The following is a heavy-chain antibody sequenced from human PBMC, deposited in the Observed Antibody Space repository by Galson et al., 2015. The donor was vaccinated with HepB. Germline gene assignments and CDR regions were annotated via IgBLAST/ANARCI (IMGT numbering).Heavy chain of an antibody. J-gene: IGHJ4*02. V-gene: IGHV3-23*01. CDR3: AKAPLYYYYDSSGYYQC. D-gene: IGHD3-22*01. Sequence: SLRLSCAASGIILSSYAMNWVRQAPGKGLEWVSAISDSGDSTYYADSVKGRFTISRDNSKNTLYLQMNSLRAEDTAIYYCAKAPLYYYYDSSGYYQCWGQGTLVTVSS. CDR2: ISDSGDST. CDR1: GIILSSYA.